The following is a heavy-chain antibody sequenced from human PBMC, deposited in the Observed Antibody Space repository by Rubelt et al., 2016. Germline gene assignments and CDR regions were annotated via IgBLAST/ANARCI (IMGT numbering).Heavy chain of an antibody. CDR1: SYS. Sequence: SYSMNWVRQAPGKGLEWVSSISSSSSYIYYADSVKGRFTISRDNAKNSLYLQMNSLRAEDTAVYYCARDKVLLGSRGAFDIWGQGTMVTVSS. CDR3: ARDKVLLGSRGAFDI. CDR2: ISSSSSYI. J-gene: IGHJ3*02. V-gene: IGHV3-21*01. D-gene: IGHD3-22*01.